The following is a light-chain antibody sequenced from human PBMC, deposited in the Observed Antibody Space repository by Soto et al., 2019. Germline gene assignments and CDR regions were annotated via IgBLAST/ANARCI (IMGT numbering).Light chain of an antibody. V-gene: IGKV1-13*02. CDR3: QQFSTYPLP. CDR1: QDISSA. CDR2: DAS. Sequence: AIQLTQSPSSLSASVGDRVTITCRATQDISSALAWYQQKPGNTPKLLIYDASNLQSGVQSRFSGSGSGTDFTLTISSLQPEDFATYYCQQFSTYPLPFGGGTKVEIK. J-gene: IGKJ4*01.